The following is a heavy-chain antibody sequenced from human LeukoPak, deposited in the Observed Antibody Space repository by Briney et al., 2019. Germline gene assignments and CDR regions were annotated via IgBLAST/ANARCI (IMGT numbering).Heavy chain of an antibody. J-gene: IGHJ4*02. Sequence: SETLSLTCAVYGGSFSGFHWSWIRQAPGKGLEWIGEINHSGSTNYNPSLKSRVTISVDTPKNQFSLKLSSVTAADTAVYYCARGGGPFDYWGQGTLVTVSS. CDR3: ARGGGPFDY. V-gene: IGHV4-34*01. CDR1: GGSFSGFH. CDR2: INHSGST.